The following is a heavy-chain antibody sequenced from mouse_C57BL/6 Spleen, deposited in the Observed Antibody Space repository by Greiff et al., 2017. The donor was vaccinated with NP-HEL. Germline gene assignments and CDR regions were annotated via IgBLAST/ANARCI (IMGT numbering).Heavy chain of an antibody. CDR1: GFTFSSYG. Sequence: EVQLQQSGGDLVKPGGSLKLSCAASGFTFSSYGMSWVRQTPDKRLEWVATISSGGSYTYYPDSVKGRFTISRDNAKNTLYLQMSSLKSEDTAMYYCAGGYDYYFDYWGQGTTLTVSS. V-gene: IGHV5-6*01. CDR3: AGGYDYYFDY. CDR2: ISSGGSYT. D-gene: IGHD2-4*01. J-gene: IGHJ2*01.